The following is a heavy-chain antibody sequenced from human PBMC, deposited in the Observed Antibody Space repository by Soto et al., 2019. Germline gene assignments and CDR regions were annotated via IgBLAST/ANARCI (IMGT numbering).Heavy chain of an antibody. J-gene: IGHJ4*02. D-gene: IGHD2-2*01. CDR1: GFTFSTHT. CDR2: ISYDGSNK. Sequence: GGSLRLSCAASGFTFSTHTMHWVRQAPGKGLEWVAVISYDGSNKYYADSVKGRFTISRDNSKNTLYLQMNSLRAEDTAVYYCARGEERVAMPSGYWGQGTLVTVSS. V-gene: IGHV3-30*04. CDR3: ARGEERVAMPSGY.